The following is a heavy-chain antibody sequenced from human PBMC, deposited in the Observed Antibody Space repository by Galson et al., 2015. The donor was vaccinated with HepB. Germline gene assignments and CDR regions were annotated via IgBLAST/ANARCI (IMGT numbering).Heavy chain of an antibody. V-gene: IGHV1-18*01. J-gene: IGHJ4*02. D-gene: IGHD3-16*01. CDR1: GYTFSTYG. CDR2: ISAKNGNT. Sequence: SVKVSCKASGYTFSTYGISWVRQAPGQGLEWMGWISAKNGNTRYAQKLQDRVTMTTDTSPSPAYMELMSLRSDDTAMSYCARESMPGPWGDYWGQGTLVTVTS. CDR3: ARESMPGPWGDY.